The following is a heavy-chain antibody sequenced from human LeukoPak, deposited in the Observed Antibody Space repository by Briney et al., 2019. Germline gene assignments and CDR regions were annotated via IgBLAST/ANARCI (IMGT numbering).Heavy chain of an antibody. Sequence: GGSLRLSCAASGFTFSSYSMNWVRQAPGKGLEWVANIKRDGNEKNYVDSVKGRFSISRDNAKNSLYLQMDSLRAEDTAVYYCAKEGAYPIITYDSWGQGALVTVSS. CDR1: GFTFSSYS. CDR2: IKRDGNEK. D-gene: IGHD3-10*01. CDR3: AKEGAYPIITYDS. J-gene: IGHJ5*01. V-gene: IGHV3-7*01.